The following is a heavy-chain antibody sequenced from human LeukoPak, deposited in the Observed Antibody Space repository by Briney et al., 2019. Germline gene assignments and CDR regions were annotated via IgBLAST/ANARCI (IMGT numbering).Heavy chain of an antibody. J-gene: IGHJ4*02. CDR2: IRYDGINK. CDR3: AKDRNVWGTYPLYFDY. Sequence: GGSLRLSCAASGFTFSSYAMHWVRQAPGKGLEWVAFIRYDGINKDYADSVKGPFTISRDNSKNMLYLQMSSLRAEDTAVYYCAKDRNVWGTYPLYFDYWDRETLVSVSS. V-gene: IGHV3-30*02. CDR1: GFTFSSYA. D-gene: IGHD3-16*02.